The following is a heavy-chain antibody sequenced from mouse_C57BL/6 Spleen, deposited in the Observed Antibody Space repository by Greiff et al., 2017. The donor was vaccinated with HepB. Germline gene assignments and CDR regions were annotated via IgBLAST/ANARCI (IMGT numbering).Heavy chain of an antibody. D-gene: IGHD1-1*01. CDR2: ISYDGSN. V-gene: IGHV3-6*01. Sequence: VQLQESGPGLVKPSQSLSLTCSVTGYSITSGYYWNWIRQFPGNKLEWMGYISYDGSNNYNPSLKNRISITSDTSKNQIFLKLNSLTTEDTATYYCAREVTTVVAHWYFDVWGTGTTVTVSS. CDR1: GYSITSGYY. CDR3: AREVTTVVAHWYFDV. J-gene: IGHJ1*03.